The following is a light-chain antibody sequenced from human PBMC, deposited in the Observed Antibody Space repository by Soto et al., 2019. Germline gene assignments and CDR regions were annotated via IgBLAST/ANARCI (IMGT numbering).Light chain of an antibody. CDR3: ETGKNALVAGL. V-gene: IGLV1-51*02. J-gene: IGLJ2*01. CDR2: ETN. CDR1: SSNIGNNF. Sequence: QSVLTQPPSVSAAPGQKVTISCSGSSSNIGNNFVSWYQHLPGTAPKLLMYETNKRPSGIPDRFSGSKSGTSATLGITGLQTGDGADYHRETGKNALVAGLFGGGT.